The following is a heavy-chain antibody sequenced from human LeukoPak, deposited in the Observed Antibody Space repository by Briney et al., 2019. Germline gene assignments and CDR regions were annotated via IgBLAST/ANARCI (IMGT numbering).Heavy chain of an antibody. CDR2: INTSGST. V-gene: IGHV4-4*07. D-gene: IGHD3-22*01. CDR1: GGSISSYY. J-gene: IGHJ4*02. Sequence: PSETLSLTCTVSGGSISSYYWSWIRQPAGKGLEWIGRINTSGSTNYNPSLKSRVTMSVDTSKNQFSLKLSSVTAADTAVYYCARSLYYYDSSGSGGFDYWGQGTLVAVSS. CDR3: ARSLYYYDSSGSGGFDY.